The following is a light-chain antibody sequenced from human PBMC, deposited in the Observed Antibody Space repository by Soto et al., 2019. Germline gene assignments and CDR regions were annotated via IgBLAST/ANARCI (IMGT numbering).Light chain of an antibody. J-gene: IGLJ2*01. V-gene: IGLV2-14*01. Sequence: QSVLTQPASVSGSLGQSITISCTGTSSDIGTYNYVSWYQHHPGKAPKLIIYEVSYRPSGVSNRFSASKSANTASLTISGLQAEDEAGYYCNSYASSNSLIFGGGTKRTVL. CDR2: EVS. CDR3: NSYASSNSLI. CDR1: SSDIGTYNY.